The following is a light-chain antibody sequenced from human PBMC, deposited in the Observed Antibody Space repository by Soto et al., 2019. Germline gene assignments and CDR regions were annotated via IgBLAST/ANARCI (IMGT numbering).Light chain of an antibody. CDR2: LNSDGSH. CDR1: SGHSNYA. V-gene: IGLV4-69*01. Sequence: QSVLTQSPSASASLGASVKLTCTLSSGHSNYAIAWHRQQPEKGPRYLMKLNSDGSHSKGDGIPDRFSGSSSGAERYLTISSLQSEDEADYYCQTWVTGIYVFGTGTKLTVL. J-gene: IGLJ1*01. CDR3: QTWVTGIYV.